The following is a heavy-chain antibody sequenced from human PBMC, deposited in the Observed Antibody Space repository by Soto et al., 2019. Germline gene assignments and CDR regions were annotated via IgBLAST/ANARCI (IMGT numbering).Heavy chain of an antibody. CDR3: AKVASSRYYYGSGGYYPLDY. CDR1: GFTFSSYA. V-gene: IGHV3-23*01. D-gene: IGHD3-10*01. J-gene: IGHJ4*02. CDR2: ISGSGGST. Sequence: GGSLRLSCAASGFTFSSYAMSWVRQAPGRGLEWVSAISGSGGSTYYADSVKGRFTISRDNSKNTLYLQMNSLRAEDTAVYYCAKVASSRYYYGSGGYYPLDYWGQGTLVTVSS.